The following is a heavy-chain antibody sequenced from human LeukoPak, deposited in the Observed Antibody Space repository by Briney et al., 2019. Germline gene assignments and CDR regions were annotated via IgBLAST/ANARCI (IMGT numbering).Heavy chain of an antibody. D-gene: IGHD6-13*01. CDR1: GGSISSYY. CDR3: TRFIAAGSYYYMDV. Sequence: PSETLSLTCTVSGGSISSYYWSWIRQPAGKGLEWIGRIYTSWSTNYSPSLKSRVTMSVDTSKSQFYLKLSAVTAADTAVYYCTRFIAAGSYYYMDVWGKGTTVTVS. CDR2: IYTSWST. V-gene: IGHV4-4*07. J-gene: IGHJ6*03.